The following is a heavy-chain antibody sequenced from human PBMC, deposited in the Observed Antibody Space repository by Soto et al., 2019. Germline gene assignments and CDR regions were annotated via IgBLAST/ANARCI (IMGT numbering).Heavy chain of an antibody. Sequence: EVQLVESGGGLVKPGGSLRLSCAASGFTFSSYSMNWVRQAPGKGLEWVSSISSSSSYIYYADSVKGRFTISRDNAKNSLYLQMNSLRAEDTAVYYCARGFHGDYSWFDPWGQGTLVTVSS. J-gene: IGHJ5*02. V-gene: IGHV3-21*01. D-gene: IGHD4-17*01. CDR1: GFTFSSYS. CDR2: ISSSSSYI. CDR3: ARGFHGDYSWFDP.